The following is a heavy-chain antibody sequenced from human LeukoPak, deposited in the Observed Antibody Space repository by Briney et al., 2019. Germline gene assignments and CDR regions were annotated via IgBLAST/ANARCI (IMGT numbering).Heavy chain of an antibody. CDR1: GGTFSSYA. CDR2: IIPILGIA. J-gene: IGHJ4*02. D-gene: IGHD4-11*01. CDR3: ARGDYSNFDY. V-gene: IGHV1-69*04. Sequence: SVKVSCKASGGTFSSYAISWVRQAPGQGLEWMGRIIPILGIANYAQKFQGRVTITADKSTSTAYMELSSLRSEDTAVYYCARGDYSNFDYWAREPWSPSPQ.